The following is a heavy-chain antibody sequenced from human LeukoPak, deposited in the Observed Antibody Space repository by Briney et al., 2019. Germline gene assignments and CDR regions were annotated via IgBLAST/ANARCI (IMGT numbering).Heavy chain of an antibody. CDR2: ISSSGSTI. J-gene: IGHJ4*02. Sequence: TGGSLRLSCAASGFTFSTQWMNWVRQAPGKGLEWVSYISSSGSTIYYADSVKGRFTISRDNAKNSLYLQMNSLRAEDTAVYYCAREENYYDSSGYFPLFDYWGQGTLVTVSS. CDR1: GFTFSTQW. CDR3: AREENYYDSSGYFPLFDY. D-gene: IGHD3-22*01. V-gene: IGHV3-48*03.